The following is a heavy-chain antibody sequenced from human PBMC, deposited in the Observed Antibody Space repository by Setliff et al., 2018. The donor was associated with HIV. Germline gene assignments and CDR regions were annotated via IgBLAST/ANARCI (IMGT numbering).Heavy chain of an antibody. Sequence: ASVKVSCKASGYTFTSYAMHWVRQAPGQRLEWMGWINAGNGNTKYSQKFQGRVTITRDTSASTAYMELSSLRSEDTALYYCARVGATLTYYYYALDVWGQGTTVTVSS. D-gene: IGHD1-26*01. J-gene: IGHJ6*02. V-gene: IGHV1-3*01. CDR2: INAGNGNT. CDR1: GYTFTSYA. CDR3: ARVGATLTYYYYALDV.